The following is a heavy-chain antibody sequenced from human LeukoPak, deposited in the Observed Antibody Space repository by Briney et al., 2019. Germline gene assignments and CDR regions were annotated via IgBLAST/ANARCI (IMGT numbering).Heavy chain of an antibody. CDR2: IYYSGST. J-gene: IGHJ4*02. D-gene: IGHD3-10*01. V-gene: IGHV4-59*01. CDR1: GGSISSYY. Sequence: SETLSLTCTVSGGSISSYYWSWIRQPPGKGLEWIGYIYYSGSTNYNPSLKSRVTISVDTSKNQFSLELSSVTAADTAVYYCARAPGTYGSGSYPFDYWGQGTLVTVSS. CDR3: ARAPGTYGSGSYPFDY.